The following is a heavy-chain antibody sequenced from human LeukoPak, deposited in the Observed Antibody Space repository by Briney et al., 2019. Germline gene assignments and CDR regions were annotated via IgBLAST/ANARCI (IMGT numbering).Heavy chain of an antibody. J-gene: IGHJ6*03. CDR2: ISWDGGST. Sequence: GGSLRLSCAASGFTFDDYAMHWVRQARGKGLEWVSFISWDGGSTYYADSVKGRFTISRDNSKNSLYLQMNSLRAEDTALYYCAKDKGTDYYYYYMDVWGKGTTVAVSS. CDR3: AKDKGTDYYYYYMDV. CDR1: GFTFDDYA. V-gene: IGHV3-43D*03.